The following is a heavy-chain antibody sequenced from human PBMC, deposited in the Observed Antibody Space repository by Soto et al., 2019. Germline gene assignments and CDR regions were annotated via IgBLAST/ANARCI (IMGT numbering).Heavy chain of an antibody. CDR3: ARILFGRSVAGGYFYMDV. D-gene: IGHD6-19*01. V-gene: IGHV2-26*01. J-gene: IGHJ6*03. CDR2: IFSTDEK. Sequence: HVTLKECGPVLVKPTETLTLTCTVSGFSLSNGKVGVSWIRQPQGKALEWLAHIFSTDEKSYRTSLKSRLTISEDTSKSRVVLTMTNVDPVDTATYYCARILFGRSVAGGYFYMDVWGKGTTVTVSS. CDR1: GFSLSNGKVG.